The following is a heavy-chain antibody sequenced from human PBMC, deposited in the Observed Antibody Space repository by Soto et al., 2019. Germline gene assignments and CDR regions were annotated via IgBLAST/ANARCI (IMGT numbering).Heavy chain of an antibody. CDR1: GGSFSGYY. V-gene: IGHV4-34*01. Sequence: PSETLSLTCAVYGGSFSGYYWSWIRQPPGKGLEWIGEINHSGSTNYNPSLKSRVTISVDTSKNQFSLKLSSVTAADTAVYYCARRALTVDYWGQGTLVTVSS. CDR3: ARRALTVDY. CDR2: INHSGST. J-gene: IGHJ4*02. D-gene: IGHD2-8*02.